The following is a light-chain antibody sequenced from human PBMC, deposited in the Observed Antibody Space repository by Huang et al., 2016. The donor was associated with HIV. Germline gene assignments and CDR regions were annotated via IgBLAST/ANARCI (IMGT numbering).Light chain of an antibody. Sequence: EIVMTQSPATLSVSPGERTTLSCRASQSVGSNLAWYRQKPGQAPRLLVYSASTRATGVPVRFSGSGSGTEFTLTISSLQSEDFAVYYCQQYNKWPLWTFGQGTKVEVK. CDR2: SAS. CDR1: QSVGSN. J-gene: IGKJ1*01. CDR3: QQYNKWPLWT. V-gene: IGKV3-15*01.